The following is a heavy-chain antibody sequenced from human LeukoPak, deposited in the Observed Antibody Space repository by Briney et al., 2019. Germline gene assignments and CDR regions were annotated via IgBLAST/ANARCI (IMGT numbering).Heavy chain of an antibody. Sequence: SETLSLTCAVYGGSFSGYYWSWVRQPPGKGLEWIGEINHSGGTNYNPSLKSRVTISVDTSKNQFSLKLSSVTAADTAVYYCARGEAGSYYKDYWGQGTLVTVSS. D-gene: IGHD1-26*01. V-gene: IGHV4-34*01. CDR2: INHSGGT. J-gene: IGHJ4*02. CDR3: ARGEAGSYYKDY. CDR1: GGSFSGYY.